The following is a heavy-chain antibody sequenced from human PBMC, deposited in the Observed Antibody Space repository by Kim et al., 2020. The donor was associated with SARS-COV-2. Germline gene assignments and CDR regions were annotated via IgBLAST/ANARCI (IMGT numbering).Heavy chain of an antibody. CDR1: GYTFTGYY. D-gene: IGHD6-13*01. Sequence: ASVKVSCKASGYTFTGYYMHWVRQAPGQGLEGMGWINPNSGGTNYAQRFKGRVTMTRDTSISTAYMELSRLRSDDTAVYYCAREHIAAAGGYFDYWGQGSLVTVSS. J-gene: IGHJ4*02. V-gene: IGHV1-2*02. CDR3: AREHIAAAGGYFDY. CDR2: INPNSGGT.